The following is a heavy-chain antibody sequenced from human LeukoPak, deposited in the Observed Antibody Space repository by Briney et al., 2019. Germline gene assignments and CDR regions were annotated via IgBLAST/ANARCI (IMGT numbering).Heavy chain of an antibody. D-gene: IGHD3-16*01. CDR1: GFTFSGSA. J-gene: IGHJ6*03. V-gene: IGHV3-73*01. Sequence: GGSLRLSCAASGFTFSGSAMHWVRQASGKGLEWVGRIRSKANSYATAYAASVKGRFTISRDDSKNTAYLQMNSLKTEDTAVYYRTSPYVPLPSDYMDVWGKGTTVTVSS. CDR3: TSPYVPLPSDYMDV. CDR2: IRSKANSYAT.